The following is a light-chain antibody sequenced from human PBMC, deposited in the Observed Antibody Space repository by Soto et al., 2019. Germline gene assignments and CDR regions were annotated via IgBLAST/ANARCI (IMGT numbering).Light chain of an antibody. V-gene: IGKV1-5*01. CDR2: DAS. CDR3: QQYNSYPWT. J-gene: IGKJ1*01. CDR1: QSISSW. Sequence: DIQMTQSPSTLSASVGDRVTITCRASQSISSWLAWYQQKPGKAPTLLIYDASSLESGVPSRFSGSGSGTEFTLTISSLQPDDFATDYCQQYNSYPWTFGQGTKVEIK.